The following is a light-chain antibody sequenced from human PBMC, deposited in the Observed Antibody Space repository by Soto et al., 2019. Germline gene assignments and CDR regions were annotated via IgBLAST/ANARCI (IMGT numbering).Light chain of an antibody. V-gene: IGKV3-15*01. CDR1: RRVSNY. J-gene: IGKJ4*01. CDR3: QPYNNWPLT. CDR2: DTS. Sequence: EIVLTQSPGSLSLSPGERATLSCRASRRVSNYDLAWYQHKPGQTPRLLIYDTSTRATGVPARFSGSRSGPEFTLTINSLQSEDFAIYYCQPYNNWPLTFGGGTKV.